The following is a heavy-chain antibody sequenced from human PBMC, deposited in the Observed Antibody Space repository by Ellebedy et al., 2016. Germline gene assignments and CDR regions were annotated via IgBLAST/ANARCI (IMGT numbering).Heavy chain of an antibody. CDR3: ARQWSNWFDP. J-gene: IGHJ5*02. V-gene: IGHV1-2*02. CDR2: INPTSGGT. Sequence: ASVKVSXXASGYTFTSYDINWARQATGQGLEWMGWINPTSGGTKYAQRFQGRVTMTRDTSISTAYMELNRLRSDDTAVYYCARQWSNWFDPWGQGTLVTVSS. CDR1: GYTFTSYD. D-gene: IGHD2-15*01.